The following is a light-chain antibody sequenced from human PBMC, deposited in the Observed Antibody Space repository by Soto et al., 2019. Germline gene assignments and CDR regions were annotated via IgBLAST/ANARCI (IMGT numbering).Light chain of an antibody. CDR2: EVT. V-gene: IGLV2-14*01. CDR3: SSYSSSSTPHVV. CDR1: SSDVGGYKY. J-gene: IGLJ2*01. Sequence: QSALTQPASVSGSPGQSITISCTGTSSDVGGYKYVSWYQQYPGKAPKPMIYEVTNRPSGVSNRFSGSKSGNTASLTISGLQAEDEADYHCSSYSSSSTPHVVFGGGTKVTVL.